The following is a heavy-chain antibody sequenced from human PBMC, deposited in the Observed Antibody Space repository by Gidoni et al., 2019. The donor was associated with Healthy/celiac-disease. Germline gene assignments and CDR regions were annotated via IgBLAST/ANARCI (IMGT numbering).Heavy chain of an antibody. V-gene: IGHV3-33*01. CDR3: ARVAGDSSGLYGDY. CDR1: GFTARRFG. CDR2: IWYDGSNK. Sequence: QVQLVASGGGVVQTGRSLRRSGAADGFTARRFGMHWVRQAPGTGLEGVAVIWYDGSNKYYADSVNGRFTISSDNSNNTLYLQMNSLRAEDTAVYYCARVAGDSSGLYGDYWGQGTLVTVSS. D-gene: IGHD6-19*01. J-gene: IGHJ4*02.